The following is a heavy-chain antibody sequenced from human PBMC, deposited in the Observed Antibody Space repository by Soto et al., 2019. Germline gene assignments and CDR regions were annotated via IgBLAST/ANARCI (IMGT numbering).Heavy chain of an antibody. D-gene: IGHD4-4*01. J-gene: IGHJ6*02. V-gene: IGHV1-2*04. CDR1: GYSFTDYH. CDR2: INPKSGGT. Sequence: ASVKVYCKASGYSFTDYHIHWVRQGPGQGLEWLGRINPKSGGTSTAQKFQGWITMTTDTSISTASMELTRLTSDDTAIYYCAMGDSTDCFNCLCTFLHNRSTDVWSQGTTVTVSS. CDR3: AMGDSTDCFNCLCTFLHNRSTDV.